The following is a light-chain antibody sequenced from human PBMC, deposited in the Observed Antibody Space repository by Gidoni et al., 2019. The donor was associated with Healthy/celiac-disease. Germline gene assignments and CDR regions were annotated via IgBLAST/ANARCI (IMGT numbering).Light chain of an antibody. CDR1: QSVSSN. V-gene: IGKV3-15*01. CDR2: GAS. CDR3: QQYKNWPPLYT. Sequence: ELVMTQSPATLSVSPGERATLSCRASQSVSSNLAWYQQKPGQATRLLIYGASTRATGIPARLSVSGSGTESTLTISSLQPEDVAVYYCQQYKNWPPLYTFGQGTKLEIK. J-gene: IGKJ2*01.